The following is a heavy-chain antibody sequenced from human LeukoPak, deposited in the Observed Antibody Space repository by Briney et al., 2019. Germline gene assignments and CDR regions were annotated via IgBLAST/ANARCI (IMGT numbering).Heavy chain of an antibody. CDR3: ARDQGRRIQPLDYGMDV. CDR1: GFTFSSYS. CDR2: ISSSSSYI. V-gene: IGHV3-21*01. Sequence: PGGSLRLSCAAFGFTFSSYSMNWVRQAPGKGLEWVSSISSSSSYIYYADSVKGRFTISRDNAKNSLYLQMNSLRAEDTAVYYCARDQGRRIQPLDYGMDVWGQGTTVTVSS. D-gene: IGHD5-18*01. J-gene: IGHJ6*02.